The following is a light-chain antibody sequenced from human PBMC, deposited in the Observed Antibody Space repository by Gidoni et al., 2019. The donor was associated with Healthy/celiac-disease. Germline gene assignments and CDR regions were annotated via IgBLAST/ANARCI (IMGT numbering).Light chain of an antibody. CDR3: QQSYSTRKT. CDR2: AAS. J-gene: IGKJ2*01. CDR1: QSISSY. Sequence: DIQMTQSPSSLSASVGDRVTITCRASQSISSYLNWYQQKPGKAPKLLIYAASSLQSGVPSRFSGSGSGTDFTLTNSSLQPEDFATYYCQQSYSTRKTFGQGTKLEIK. V-gene: IGKV1-39*01.